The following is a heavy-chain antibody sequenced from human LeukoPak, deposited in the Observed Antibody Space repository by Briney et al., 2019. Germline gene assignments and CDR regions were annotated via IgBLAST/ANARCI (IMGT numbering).Heavy chain of an antibody. J-gene: IGHJ4*02. V-gene: IGHV3-53*01. D-gene: IGHD5-12*01. CDR2: IYSGGST. CDR1: GFTVSSNY. Sequence: GGSLRLSCAASGFTVSSNYMSWVRQAPGKGLEWVSVIYSGGSTYYADSVMGRFTISRDNSKNTLYLQMNSLRAEDTAVYYCARDQAEGLPPLWGQGTLVTVSS. CDR3: ARDQAEGLPPL.